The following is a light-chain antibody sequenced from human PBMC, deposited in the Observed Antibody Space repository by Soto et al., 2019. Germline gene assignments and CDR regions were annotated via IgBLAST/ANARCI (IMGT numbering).Light chain of an antibody. V-gene: IGKV3-20*01. CDR2: GAS. CDR3: QPVGSSTGLT. CDR1: QNINSRY. Sequence: EIVLTQSPGTLSLSPGERATLSCRASQNINSRYLAWYQQKAGQAPRLIIYGASSRATGIPDRFSGSGSGTNGALTISRLKPEDFKVYYCQPVGSSTGLTFGHGTKVNIK. J-gene: IGKJ3*01.